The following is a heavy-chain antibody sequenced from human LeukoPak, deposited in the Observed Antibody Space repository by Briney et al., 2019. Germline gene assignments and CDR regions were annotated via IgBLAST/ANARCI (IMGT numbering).Heavy chain of an antibody. CDR1: GFTFTSSA. CDR3: AADHLTSHYYYMDV. V-gene: IGHV1-58*02. D-gene: IGHD4/OR15-4a*01. CDR2: IVVGSGNT. Sequence: GTSVKVSCKASGFTFTSSAMQWVRQARGQRLEWIGWIVVGSGNTNYAQKFQERVTITRDMSTSTAYMELSSLRSEDTAVYYCAADHLTSHYYYMDVWVKGTTVTVSS. J-gene: IGHJ6*03.